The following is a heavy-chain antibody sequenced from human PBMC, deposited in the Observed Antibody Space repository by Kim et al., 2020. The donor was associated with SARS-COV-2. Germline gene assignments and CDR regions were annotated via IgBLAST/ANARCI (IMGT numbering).Heavy chain of an antibody. V-gene: IGHV3-43*02. CDR3: VKDRIALPGVAYLGFSLEI. CDR1: GFIFDAGSGLSFGDYA. J-gene: IGHJ4*02. D-gene: IGHD6-19*01. Sequence: GGSLRLSCAGSGFIFDAGSGLSFGDYAMHWVRQTPGKGLEWVSVIGGDGDVAYYADSVRGRFTISRDNHKKSMYLQIHDVKTEDSAIYYCVKDRIALPGVAYLGFSLEIWGQGTLVTVSS. CDR2: IGGDGDVA.